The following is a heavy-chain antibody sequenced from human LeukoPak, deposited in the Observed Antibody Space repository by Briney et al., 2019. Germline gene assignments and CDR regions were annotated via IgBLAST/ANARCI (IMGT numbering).Heavy chain of an antibody. CDR2: IYRSGSI. D-gene: IGHD3-22*01. J-gene: IGHJ4*02. Sequence: PSETLSLTCTVSGGSISSYYWSWIRQPAGKGLEWIGRIYRSGSIYYNPSLKSRATLSVDTSKNEFSLRLTSVTAADTALYFCTVGANYYDRNTAYFIDYWGQGTLVTVSS. V-gene: IGHV4-4*07. CDR3: TVGANYYDRNTAYFIDY. CDR1: GGSISSYY.